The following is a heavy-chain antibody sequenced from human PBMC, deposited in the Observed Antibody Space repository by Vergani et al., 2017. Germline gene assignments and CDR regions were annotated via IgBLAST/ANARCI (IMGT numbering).Heavy chain of an antibody. CDR2: IIPILGIA. CDR1: GGTFSSYA. CDR3: ARENYEILTGYAPTYYYGMDV. V-gene: IGHV1-69*04. D-gene: IGHD3-9*01. Sequence: VQLVQSGAEVKKPGSSVKVSCKASGGTFSSYAISWVRQAPGQGLEWMGRIIPILGIANYAQKFQGRVTITADKSTSTAYMELSSLRSEDTAVYYWARENYEILTGYAPTYYYGMDVWGQGTTVTVSS. J-gene: IGHJ6*02.